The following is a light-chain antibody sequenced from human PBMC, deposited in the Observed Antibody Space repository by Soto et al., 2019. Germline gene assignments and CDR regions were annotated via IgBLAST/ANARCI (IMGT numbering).Light chain of an antibody. V-gene: IGKV3-20*01. CDR3: QQYGSSPWT. Sequence: EIVLTQSPGTLSLSPGERATLSCSASQSVSSSYLAWYQQKPGQAPRLLIYGASSRATGIPDRFSGSGSGTDFTLTISRVEPEDFAVYYCQQYGSSPWTFGQGTKVDIK. J-gene: IGKJ1*01. CDR1: QSVSSSY. CDR2: GAS.